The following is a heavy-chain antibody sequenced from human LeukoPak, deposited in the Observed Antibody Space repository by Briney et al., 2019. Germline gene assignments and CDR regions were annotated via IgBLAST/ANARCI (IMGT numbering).Heavy chain of an antibody. J-gene: IGHJ6*02. Sequence: SETLSPTCTVSGGSISTYYWNWIRQPPGKGLEWIGYIYYSGSTNYNPSLKSRVTISVDTSKNQFSLKLSSVTAADTAVYYCARDSQGGNYYGMDVWGQGTTVTISS. V-gene: IGHV4-59*01. D-gene: IGHD3-16*01. CDR3: ARDSQGGNYYGMDV. CDR2: IYYSGST. CDR1: GGSISTYY.